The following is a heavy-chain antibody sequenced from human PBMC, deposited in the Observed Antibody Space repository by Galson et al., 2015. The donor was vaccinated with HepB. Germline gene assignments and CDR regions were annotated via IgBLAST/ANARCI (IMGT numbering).Heavy chain of an antibody. V-gene: IGHV3-30*18. D-gene: IGHD4-11*01. CDR3: AKDSGATVTTTIDY. CDR1: GFTFSSYG. J-gene: IGHJ4*02. Sequence: SLRLSCAASGFTFSSYGLHWVRQAPGKGLEWVAVISYDGSNKYYADSVKGRFTISRDNSKNTLYLQMNSLRAEDTAVYYCAKDSGATVTTTIDYWGQGILVTVSS. CDR2: ISYDGSNK.